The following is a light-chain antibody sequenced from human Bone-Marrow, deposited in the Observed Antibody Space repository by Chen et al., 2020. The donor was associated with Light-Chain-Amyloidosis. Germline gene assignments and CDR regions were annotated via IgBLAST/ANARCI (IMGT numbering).Light chain of an antibody. J-gene: IGLJ2*01. CDR1: SSNIVSND. CDR2: RNN. V-gene: IGLV1-47*01. Sequence: QSVLTQPPSASGTPGQRVTISCSGTSSNIVSNDIYWYQPFPGTSPKLLIYRNNQRPSGVTDRFCGSRSGTSASLAISGHRPEDEADDYCSAWDDSLSAVVFGGGTKLSVL. CDR3: SAWDDSLSAVV.